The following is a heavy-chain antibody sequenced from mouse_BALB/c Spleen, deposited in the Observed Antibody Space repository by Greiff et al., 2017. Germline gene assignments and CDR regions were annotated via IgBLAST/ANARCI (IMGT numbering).Heavy chain of an antibody. CDR1: GFNIKDYY. CDR3: ARDGLGVKLGYYYAMDY. D-gene: IGHD2-1*01. V-gene: IGHV14-1*02. CDR2: IDPENGNT. J-gene: IGHJ4*01. Sequence: VQLQQSGAELVRPGALVKLSCKASGFNIKDYYMHWVKQRPEQGLEWIGWIDPENGNTIYDPKFQGKASITADTSSNTAYLQLSSLTSEDTAVYYCARDGLGVKLGYYYAMDYWGQGTSVTVSS.